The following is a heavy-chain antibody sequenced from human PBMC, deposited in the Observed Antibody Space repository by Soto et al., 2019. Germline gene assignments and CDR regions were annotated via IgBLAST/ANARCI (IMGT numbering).Heavy chain of an antibody. CDR1: GGSSTSNNW. CDR3: ASRDPGTSVDY. V-gene: IGHV4-4*02. CDR2: IYRTGST. Sequence: NPSATLSLTCAVSGGSSTSNNWWTWVRQPPGQGLEWIGEIYRTGSTNYNPSLKSRVTISLDKSENQFSLKVTSLTAADTAVYYCASRDPGTSVDYWGQGTLVTVSS. D-gene: IGHD1-7*01. J-gene: IGHJ4*02.